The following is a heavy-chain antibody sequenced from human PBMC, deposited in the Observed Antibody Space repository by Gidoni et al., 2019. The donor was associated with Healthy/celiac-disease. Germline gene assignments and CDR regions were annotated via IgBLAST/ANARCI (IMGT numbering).Heavy chain of an antibody. CDR1: GFTFRRYA. Sequence: QVQLVESGGGVVQPGRSLRLSCAAAGFTFRRYAMHWVRQAPGKGLEWVAVISYDGSNKYYADSVKGRFTISRDNSKNTLYLQMNSLRAEDTAVYYCARERSEYSSSSGDYYGMDVWGQGTTVTVSS. D-gene: IGHD6-6*01. CDR2: ISYDGSNK. CDR3: ARERSEYSSSSGDYYGMDV. V-gene: IGHV3-30*04. J-gene: IGHJ6*02.